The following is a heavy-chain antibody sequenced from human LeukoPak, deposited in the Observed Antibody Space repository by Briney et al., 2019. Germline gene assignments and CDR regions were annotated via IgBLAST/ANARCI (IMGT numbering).Heavy chain of an antibody. V-gene: IGHV3-23*01. CDR1: GFRFSTYS. J-gene: IGHJ4*02. D-gene: IGHD5-12*01. CDR2: ISGSGGNT. Sequence: GGSLRLSCAGSGFRFSTYSIKWVRQAPGKGLEWVSGISGSGGNTYYADSVKGRFTISRDNSKNTLYLQMNSLRAEDTAVYYCAKDGREWPRSLDYWGQGTLVTVSS. CDR3: AKDGREWPRSLDY.